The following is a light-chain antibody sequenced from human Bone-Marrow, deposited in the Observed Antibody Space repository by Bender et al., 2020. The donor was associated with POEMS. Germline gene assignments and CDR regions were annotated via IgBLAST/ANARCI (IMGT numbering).Light chain of an antibody. Sequence: QSALTQPASVSGSPGQSITISCTGASSNIGNYNLVSWYQQHPGKAPKLMIFEVSPRPAGFSDRSSASKSGSTAPLTISGLQPDDEADYYCCSYAGSNTWVFGGGTKLTVL. CDR3: CSYAGSNTWV. CDR1: SSNIGNYNL. J-gene: IGLJ3*02. V-gene: IGLV2-23*02. CDR2: EVS.